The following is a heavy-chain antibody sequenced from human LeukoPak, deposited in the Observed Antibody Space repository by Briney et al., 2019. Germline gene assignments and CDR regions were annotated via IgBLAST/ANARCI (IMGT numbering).Heavy chain of an antibody. Sequence: ASVKVSCKASGYTFTSYGISWVRQAPGQGLEWMGWISAYNGNTNYAQKLQGRVTMTTDTSTSTAYMELRSLRSDDTAVYYCARAFVAGPAFYGKDVWGQGTTVTVSS. CDR1: GYTFTSYG. V-gene: IGHV1-18*01. CDR3: ARAFVAGPAFYGKDV. CDR2: ISAYNGNT. D-gene: IGHD2-2*01. J-gene: IGHJ6*02.